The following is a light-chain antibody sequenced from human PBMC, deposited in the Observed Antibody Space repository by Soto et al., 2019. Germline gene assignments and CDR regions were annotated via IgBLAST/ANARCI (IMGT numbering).Light chain of an antibody. J-gene: IGKJ4*01. CDR3: QQFNNYPLT. Sequence: AIQLTQSPSSLSASVGXXVXITCRASXGISSALAWYQQKPGKAPKLLIYDASSLESGVPSRFSGSGSGTDFTLTISSLQPEDFATYYCQQFNNYPLTFGGGTKVEIK. CDR1: XGISSA. V-gene: IGKV1D-13*01. CDR2: DAS.